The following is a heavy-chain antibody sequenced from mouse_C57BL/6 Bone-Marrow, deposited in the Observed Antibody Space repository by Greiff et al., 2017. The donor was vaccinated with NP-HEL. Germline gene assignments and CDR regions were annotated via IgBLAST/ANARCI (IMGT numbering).Heavy chain of an antibody. Sequence: EVMLVESGGGLVQPGGSLKLSCAASGFTFSDYYMYWVRQTPEKRLEWVAYISNGGGSTYYPDTVKGRFTISRDNAKNTLYLQMSRLKSEDTAMYYCARQGGLRAWFAYWGQGTLVTVSA. CDR3: ARQGGLRAWFAY. V-gene: IGHV5-12*01. D-gene: IGHD1-1*01. J-gene: IGHJ3*01. CDR2: ISNGGGST. CDR1: GFTFSDYY.